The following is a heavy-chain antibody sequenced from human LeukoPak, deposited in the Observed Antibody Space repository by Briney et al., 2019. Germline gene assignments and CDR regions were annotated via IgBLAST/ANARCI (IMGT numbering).Heavy chain of an antibody. CDR3: ARDGADYYGSGSYSDPFDY. Sequence: PGGSLRLSCAASGFTFSSYGMHWVRQAPGKGLEWVAVIWYDGSNKYYADSVKGRFTISRDNSKNTLYLQMNSLRAEDTAVYYCARDGADYYGSGSYSDPFDYWGQGTLVTVSS. V-gene: IGHV3-33*08. CDR1: GFTFSSYG. CDR2: IWYDGSNK. J-gene: IGHJ4*02. D-gene: IGHD3-10*01.